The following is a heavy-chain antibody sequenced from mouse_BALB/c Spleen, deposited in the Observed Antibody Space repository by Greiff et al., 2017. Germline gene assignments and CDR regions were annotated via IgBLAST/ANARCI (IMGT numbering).Heavy chain of an antibody. V-gene: IGHV5-9-4*01. J-gene: IGHJ4*01. D-gene: IGHD1-1*01. CDR1: GFTFSSYA. CDR3: ARETSIYYYGSSYAMDY. CDR2: ISSGGSYT. Sequence: LVESGGGLVQPGGSLKLSCAASGFTFSSYAMSWVRQSPEKRLEWVAEISSGGSYTYYPDTVTGRFTISRDNAKNTLYLEMSSLRSEDTAMYYCARETSIYYYGSSYAMDYWGQGTSVTVSS.